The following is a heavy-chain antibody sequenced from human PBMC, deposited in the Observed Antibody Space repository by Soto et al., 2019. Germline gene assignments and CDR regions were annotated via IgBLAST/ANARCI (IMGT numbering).Heavy chain of an antibody. CDR2: INHSGST. V-gene: IGHV4-34*01. CDR1: GGSFSGYY. J-gene: IGHJ4*02. CDR3: ARVSRSVYSYS. D-gene: IGHD3-22*01. Sequence: SETLSLTCAVYGGSFSGYYWSWIRQPPGKGLEWIGEINHSGSTNYNPSLKSRVTISVDTSKNQFSLKLSSVTAADTAVYYCARVSRSVYSYSWGQGNLVTVSS.